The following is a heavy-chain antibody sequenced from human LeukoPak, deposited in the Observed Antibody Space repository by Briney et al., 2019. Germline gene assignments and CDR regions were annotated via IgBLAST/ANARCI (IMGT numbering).Heavy chain of an antibody. CDR3: AREGRYYDSSGYTFDY. CDR2: IYDSGST. Sequence: SETLSLTCTVSGVSISSYDWSWIRQPPGKGLEWIWDIYDSGSTNYNPSLKRRVTISVDTSKTQFSMKLRYVAGAATAVYYCAREGRYYDSSGYTFDYWGQGTLVTVSS. J-gene: IGHJ4*02. CDR1: GVSISSYD. D-gene: IGHD3-22*01. V-gene: IGHV4-59*01.